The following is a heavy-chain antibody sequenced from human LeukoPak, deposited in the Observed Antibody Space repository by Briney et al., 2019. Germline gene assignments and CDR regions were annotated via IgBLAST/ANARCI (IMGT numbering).Heavy chain of an antibody. CDR3: ARRIPGRRWLPSDS. Sequence: ASVKVSCKASGYTFPSYDINWVRQATGQGLEWMGWMNPNSGNTGYAREFQGRVTITRNTSIGTAYMELSSLISEDTAVYYCARRIPGRRWLPSDSWGQGTLVTVSS. D-gene: IGHD5-24*01. J-gene: IGHJ4*02. CDR1: GYTFPSYD. V-gene: IGHV1-8*03. CDR2: MNPNSGNT.